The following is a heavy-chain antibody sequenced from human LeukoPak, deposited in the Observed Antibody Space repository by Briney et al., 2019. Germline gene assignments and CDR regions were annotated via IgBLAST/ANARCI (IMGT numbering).Heavy chain of an antibody. V-gene: IGHV1-69*04. CDR3: ARLPYRDGVAQDY. CDR1: GGTFSSYA. J-gene: IGHJ4*02. CDR2: IIPILGIA. D-gene: IGHD3-16*02. Sequence: SVKVSCKASGGTFSSYAISWVRQAPGQGLEWMGRIIPILGIANYAQKFQGRVTITADKSTSTAYMELSSLRSEDTAMYYCARLPYRDGVAQDYWGQGTLVTVSP.